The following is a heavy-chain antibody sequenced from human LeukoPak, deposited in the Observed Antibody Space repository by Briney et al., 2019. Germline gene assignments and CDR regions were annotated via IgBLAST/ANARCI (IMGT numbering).Heavy chain of an antibody. D-gene: IGHD3-9*01. V-gene: IGHV4-34*01. CDR3: ASVALVTSNFNY. CDR1: GGSFSDYY. Sequence: SETLSLTCTVYGGSFSDYYWSWIRQPPGKGLEWIGEINHSGITNHNPSLKSRVTISVDTSKNEISLKVTSVSAADTAVYYCASVALVTSNFNYWGQGILVTVSS. CDR2: INHSGIT. J-gene: IGHJ4*02.